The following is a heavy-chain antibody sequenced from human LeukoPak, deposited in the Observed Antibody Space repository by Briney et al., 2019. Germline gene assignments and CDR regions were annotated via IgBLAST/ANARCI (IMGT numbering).Heavy chain of an antibody. CDR2: ISAYNGNT. CDR3: ARGASDYDILTGPTYNWFAP. CDR1: GYTFTSYG. J-gene: IGHJ5*02. D-gene: IGHD3-9*01. V-gene: IGHV1-18*01. Sequence: GASVKVSCKASGYTFTSYGISWVRQAPGQGLEWMGWISAYNGNTNYAQKLQGRVTMTTDTSTSTAYMELRSLRSDDTAVYYCARGASDYDILTGPTYNWFAPWGQGTLVTVHS.